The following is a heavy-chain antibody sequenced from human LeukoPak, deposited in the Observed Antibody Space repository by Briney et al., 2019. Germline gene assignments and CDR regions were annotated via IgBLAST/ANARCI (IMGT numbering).Heavy chain of an antibody. CDR2: FYHSGDT. J-gene: IGHJ3*02. CDR1: GSSISSGYY. CDR3: ARPTYYYDASGYLDYALDI. D-gene: IGHD3-22*01. V-gene: IGHV4-38-2*02. Sequence: SETLSLTCTVYGSSISSGYYWGWIRQPPGKGLEWIASFYHSGDTYYNPSLKSRLTISLDTSKNQLSLKLSSVTAADTGVYYCARPTYYYDASGYLDYALDIWGQGTMVTVSS.